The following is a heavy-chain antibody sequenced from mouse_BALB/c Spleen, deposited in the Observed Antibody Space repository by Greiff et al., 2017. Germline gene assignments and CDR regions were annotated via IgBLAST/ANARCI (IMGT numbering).Heavy chain of an antibody. CDR1: GYAFSSSW. CDR2: IYPGDGDT. V-gene: IGHV1-82*01. J-gene: IGHJ2*01. Sequence: QVQLQQSGPELVKPGASVKISCKASGYAFSSSWMNWVKQRPGQGLEWIGRIYPGDGDTNYNGKFKGKATLTADKSSSTAYMQLSSLTSVDSAVYFCARRDGNYLFGYWGQRTTLTVSS. D-gene: IGHD2-1*01. CDR3: ARRDGNYLFGY.